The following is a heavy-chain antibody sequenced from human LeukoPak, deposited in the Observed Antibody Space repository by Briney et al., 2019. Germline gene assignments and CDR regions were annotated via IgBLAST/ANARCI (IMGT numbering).Heavy chain of an antibody. V-gene: IGHV3-23*01. CDR1: GFTLTSYA. CDR3: AKGSGDSCFSPLDS. CDR2: ICGRGGNT. D-gene: IGHD2-15*01. Sequence: GGSLTLSCAASGFTLTSYAMSWVCQAPGKGLEWVSLICGRGGNTYYADSVKGRFTISRDNSKNTLSLQMNSLRAEDTAVYYCAKGSGDSCFSPLDSWGQGTLVTVSS. J-gene: IGHJ4*02.